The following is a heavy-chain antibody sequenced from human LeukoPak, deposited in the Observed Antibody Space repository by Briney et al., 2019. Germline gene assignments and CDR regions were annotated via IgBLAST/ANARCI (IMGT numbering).Heavy chain of an antibody. CDR3: VKDLGRYRNNCFDY. V-gene: IGHV3-23*01. CDR2: ISGSGGGT. D-gene: IGHD1-26*01. Sequence: GGSLRLSCAASGFTFSSYAMSWVRQAPEKGLEWVSTISGSGGGTYYADSVKGRSTISRDDSKNTLYLQMNSLRAADTAVYYCVKDLGRYRNNCFDYWGQGTLVTVSS. J-gene: IGHJ4*02. CDR1: GFTFSSYA.